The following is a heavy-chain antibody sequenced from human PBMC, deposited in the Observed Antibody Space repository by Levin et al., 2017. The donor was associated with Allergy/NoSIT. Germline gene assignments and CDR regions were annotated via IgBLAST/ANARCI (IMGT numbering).Heavy chain of an antibody. Sequence: ASVKVSCKASGGTFSSYAISWVRQAPGQGLEWMGGIIPIFGTANYAQKFQGRVTITADESTSTAYMELSSLRSEDTAVYYCARDGGSSSSPNWFDPWGQGTLVTVSS. CDR3: ARDGGSSSSPNWFDP. V-gene: IGHV1-69*13. CDR1: GGTFSSYA. CDR2: IIPIFGTA. J-gene: IGHJ5*02. D-gene: IGHD6-6*01.